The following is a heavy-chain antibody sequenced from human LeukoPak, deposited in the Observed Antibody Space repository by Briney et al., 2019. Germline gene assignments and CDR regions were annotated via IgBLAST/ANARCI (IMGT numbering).Heavy chain of an antibody. CDR1: GGSISSGGYS. Sequence: PSQTLSLTCAVSGGSISSGGYSWRWIRQPPGKGLEWIGYTYHSGSTYYNPSLKSRVTISVDTSRSQFSLKLTSVTAADTAVYYCARVGYYDTSGYYWFDSWGQGNLVTVSS. J-gene: IGHJ5*01. CDR3: ARVGYYDTSGYYWFDS. V-gene: IGHV4-30-2*01. CDR2: TYHSGST. D-gene: IGHD3-22*01.